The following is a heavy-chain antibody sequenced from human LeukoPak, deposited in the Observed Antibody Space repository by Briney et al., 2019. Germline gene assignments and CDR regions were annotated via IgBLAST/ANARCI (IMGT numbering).Heavy chain of an antibody. CDR1: GFTLSSYA. D-gene: IGHD2-15*01. J-gene: IGHJ4*02. Sequence: GRSLRLSCAASGFTLSSYAMHWVRQAPGKGLEWVAVISYDGSNKYYADSVKGRFTISRDNSKNTLYLQMNSLRAEDTAVYYCAMEQRKYSAGFTIDYWGQGTLVTVSS. CDR2: ISYDGSNK. CDR3: AMEQRKYSAGFTIDY. V-gene: IGHV3-30-3*01.